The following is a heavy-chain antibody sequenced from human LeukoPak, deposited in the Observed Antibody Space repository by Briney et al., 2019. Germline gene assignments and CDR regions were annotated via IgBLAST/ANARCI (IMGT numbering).Heavy chain of an antibody. CDR2: IIPIFATA. CDR3: ARGILRGGLILHFDY. CDR1: GYTFNNYA. J-gene: IGHJ4*02. Sequence: SVKVSCKASGYTFNNYAISWVRQAPGQGLEWMGGIIPIFATANYAQKFQGRVTINAGKSTSTAYMDLSSLRSEDTAVYYCARGILRGGLILHFDYWGQGTLVTVSS. D-gene: IGHD2-15*01. V-gene: IGHV1-69*06.